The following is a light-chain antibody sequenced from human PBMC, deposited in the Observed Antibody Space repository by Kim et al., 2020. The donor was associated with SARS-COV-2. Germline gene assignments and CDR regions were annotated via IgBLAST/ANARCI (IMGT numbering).Light chain of an antibody. CDR2: LGS. J-gene: IGKJ2*01. CDR3: MQALQTPRT. Sequence: DIVMTQSPLSLPVTPGEPASISCRSSQRLLHSNGYSYLDWYLQKPGQSPQLLIYLGSNRASGVPDRFSGSGSGTDFTLKISRVGAGDFGVYYCMQALQTPRTFGQGTKLEI. CDR1: QRLLHSNGYSY. V-gene: IGKV2-28*01.